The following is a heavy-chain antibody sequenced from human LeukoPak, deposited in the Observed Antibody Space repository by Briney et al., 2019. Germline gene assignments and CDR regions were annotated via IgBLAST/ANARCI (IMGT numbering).Heavy chain of an antibody. CDR1: GGSISSGPYY. V-gene: IGHV4-39*07. CDR3: AAWRRRIEYPFDY. CDR2: IYYGENT. J-gene: IGHJ4*02. D-gene: IGHD2-2*01. Sequence: SETLSLTCTVSGGSISSGPYYWGWIRQPPGKGLEWIGNIYYGENTYYNPSLKSRVTISIDTSKNQFYLKLSSVTAADTAVYYCAAWRRRIEYPFDYWGQGTLVTVSS.